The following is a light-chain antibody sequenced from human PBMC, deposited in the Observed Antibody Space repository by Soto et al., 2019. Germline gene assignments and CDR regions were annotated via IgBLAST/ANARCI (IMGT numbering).Light chain of an antibody. Sequence: DIQMTQSPSTLSASVGDRVTITCRASQSINSWLAWYQQKPGKAPKLLIYKASSLESGVPSRFSGSGSGTEFTLTISSLQPDDFATYYCQQYNSYSLTFGGRTKVEIK. CDR3: QQYNSYSLT. CDR2: KAS. CDR1: QSINSW. J-gene: IGKJ4*01. V-gene: IGKV1-5*03.